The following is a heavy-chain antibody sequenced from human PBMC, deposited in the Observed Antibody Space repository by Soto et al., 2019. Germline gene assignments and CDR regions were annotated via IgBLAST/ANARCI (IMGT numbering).Heavy chain of an antibody. J-gene: IGHJ6*02. Sequence: SETLSLACTVSGGSISSYYWSWIRQPAGKGLEWIGRIYTSGSTNYNPSLKSRVTMSVDTSKNQFSLKLSSVTAADTAVYYCARDDYRRELLSEGGMDVWGQGTTVTVSS. D-gene: IGHD1-26*01. CDR3: ARDDYRRELLSEGGMDV. CDR2: IYTSGST. V-gene: IGHV4-4*07. CDR1: GGSISSYY.